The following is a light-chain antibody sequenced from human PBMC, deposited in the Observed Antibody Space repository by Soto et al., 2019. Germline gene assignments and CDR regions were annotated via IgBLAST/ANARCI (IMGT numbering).Light chain of an antibody. Sequence: QSVLTQPASVSGSPGQSITISCTGTSSDVGSYNLVSWYQQHPGKAPKLMIYEGSKRPSGVSKRFSGSKSGNTASLTISGLQAEDEADYYCCSYAGSRVFGGGTKLTVL. V-gene: IGLV2-23*01. J-gene: IGLJ3*02. CDR3: CSYAGSRV. CDR2: EGS. CDR1: SSDVGSYNL.